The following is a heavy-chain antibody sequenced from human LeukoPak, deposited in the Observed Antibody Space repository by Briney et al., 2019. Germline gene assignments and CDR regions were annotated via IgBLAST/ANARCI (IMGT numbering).Heavy chain of an antibody. D-gene: IGHD1-1*01. J-gene: IGHJ4*02. Sequence: PGGSLRLSCAASGFTFSKYVMRWVRQAPGKGLEWVSAISTGGGSTYYAASVKGRFTISRDNSKNTLYLQMNSLRAEDTAVYYCATSNWYRLPYWGQGSLVTVSS. CDR2: ISTGGGST. CDR3: ATSNWYRLPY. V-gene: IGHV3-23*01. CDR1: GFTFSKYV.